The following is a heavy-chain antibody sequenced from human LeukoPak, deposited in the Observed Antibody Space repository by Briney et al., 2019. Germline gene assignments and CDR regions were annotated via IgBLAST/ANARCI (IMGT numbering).Heavy chain of an antibody. V-gene: IGHV1-46*01. CDR2: INPSGGST. Sequence: ASVKVSCKASGYTFTSYYTHWVRQAPGQGREWMGIINPSGGSTSYAQKFQGRVTMTRDTSTSTVYMELSSLRSEDTAVYYCARDFTGSYYFDYSGQGTLVTVSS. D-gene: IGHD1-26*01. CDR1: GYTFTSYY. CDR3: ARDFTGSYYFDY. J-gene: IGHJ4*02.